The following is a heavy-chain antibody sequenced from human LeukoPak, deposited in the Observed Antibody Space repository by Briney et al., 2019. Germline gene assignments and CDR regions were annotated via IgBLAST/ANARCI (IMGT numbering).Heavy chain of an antibody. CDR2: INHSGST. D-gene: IGHD6-19*01. J-gene: IGHJ4*02. Sequence: GSLRLSCAASGFTFSSFEMKWVRQAPGKGLEWIGEINHSGSTNYSPSLKSRVTISADTSKNQFSLKLSSVTAADTAVFYCARGVLYSNGRVFKYWGQGTLVTVSS. V-gene: IGHV4-34*01. CDR3: ARGVLYSNGRVFKY. CDR1: GFTFSSFE.